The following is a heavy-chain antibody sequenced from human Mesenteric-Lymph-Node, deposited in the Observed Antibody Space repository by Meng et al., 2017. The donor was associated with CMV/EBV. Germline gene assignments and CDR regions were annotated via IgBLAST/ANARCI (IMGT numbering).Heavy chain of an antibody. CDR1: GGSISSSSYY. J-gene: IGHJ5*02. CDR2: IYYSGST. Sequence: SETLSLTCTVSGGSISSSSYYWGWIRQPPGKGLEWIGSIYYSGSTYYNPSLKSRVTISVDTSKNQFSLKLNSVTAADTAVYYCARQRDGDWFDPWGQGTLVTVSS. CDR3: ARQRDGDWFDP. D-gene: IGHD2-8*01. V-gene: IGHV4-39*01.